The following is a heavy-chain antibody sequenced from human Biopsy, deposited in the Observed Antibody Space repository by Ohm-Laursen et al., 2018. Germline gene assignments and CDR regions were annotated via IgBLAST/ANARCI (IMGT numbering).Heavy chain of an antibody. D-gene: IGHD3-3*01. CDR2: VYNGGIT. V-gene: IGHV4-59*07. J-gene: IGHJ5*02. CDR1: GGSIISYY. Sequence: SDTLSLTCSVSGGSIISYYWTWIRQPPGKGLEWIGHVYNGGITTYTPSLKSRVTISKDTSKNQFSLQVNSVTAADTAVYYCARTPRDSFWSGSYKRGLWFDPWGQGTLVIVSS. CDR3: ARTPRDSFWSGSYKRGLWFDP.